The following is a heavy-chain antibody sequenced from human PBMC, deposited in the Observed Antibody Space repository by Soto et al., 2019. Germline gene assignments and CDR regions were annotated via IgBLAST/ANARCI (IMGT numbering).Heavy chain of an antibody. CDR2: LLRSGSSA. V-gene: IGHV3-23*01. D-gene: IGHD4-17*01. CDR3: ARDAISGDGIWLMDS. Sequence: VQLLESGGGLVQPGGSLRLSCAASGFTFRNYAMTWARQAPGKGLEWVSSLLRSGSSAYYADSVRGRFTISGDTSAYSLSLQMDNLRAEDTAIYYCARDAISGDGIWLMDSWGQGTVVTVSS. CDR1: GFTFRNYA. J-gene: IGHJ5*02.